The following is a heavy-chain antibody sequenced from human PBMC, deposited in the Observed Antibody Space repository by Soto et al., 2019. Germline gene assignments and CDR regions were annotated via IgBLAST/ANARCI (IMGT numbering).Heavy chain of an antibody. CDR2: ISGSGGST. D-gene: IGHD7-27*01. CDR3: TSLGQFDY. V-gene: IGHV3-23*01. CDR1: GFTFSSYA. Sequence: GGSLRLSCAASGFTFSSYAMSWVRQAPGKGLEWVSAISGSGGSTYYADSVKGRFTLSRDNSRNALYLQMNSLRVDDTAVYYCTSLGQFDYWGQGALVTVSS. J-gene: IGHJ4*02.